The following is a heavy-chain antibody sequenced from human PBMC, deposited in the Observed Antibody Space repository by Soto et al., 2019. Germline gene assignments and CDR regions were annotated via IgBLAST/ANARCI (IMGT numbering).Heavy chain of an antibody. Sequence: SLRLSCAASGFTFSSYGMHWVRQAPGKGLEWVAVIWYDGSNKYYADSVKGRFTISRDNSKNTLYLQMNSLRAEDTAVYYCARYCSSTSCYPYYYYGMDVWGQGT. CDR3: ARYCSSTSCYPYYYYGMDV. J-gene: IGHJ6*02. V-gene: IGHV3-33*08. CDR1: GFTFSSYG. D-gene: IGHD2-2*01. CDR2: IWYDGSNK.